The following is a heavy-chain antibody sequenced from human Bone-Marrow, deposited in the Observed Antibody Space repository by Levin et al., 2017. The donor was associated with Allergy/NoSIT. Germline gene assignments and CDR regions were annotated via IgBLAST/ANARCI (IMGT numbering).Heavy chain of an antibody. CDR2: ISGSGSTT. CDR3: VKNRGSYFDF. D-gene: IGHD3-10*01. V-gene: IGHV3-23*01. Sequence: GGSLRLSCTASGFTFSSFYMTWVRQPPGKGLEWVSTISGSGSTTYYADSVKGRLTISRDNSIHTLYLQMNSLRADDTAIYYCVKNRGSYFDFWGQGTLVTVSS. CDR1: GFTFSSFY. J-gene: IGHJ4*02.